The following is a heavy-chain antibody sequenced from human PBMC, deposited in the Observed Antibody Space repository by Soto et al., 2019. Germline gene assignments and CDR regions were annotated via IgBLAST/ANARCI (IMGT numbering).Heavy chain of an antibody. V-gene: IGHV4-34*01. CDR3: SRGGERWLPEYYYYYGMDV. J-gene: IGHJ6*02. CDR1: GGSLSGYS. CDR2: INHSGST. D-gene: IGHD6-19*01. Sequence: SETLSLTCAVYGGSLSGYSSGWIRPPPGKGLEWIGEINHSGSTNYNPSLKSRVTISVDTSKNQYSLKLSSVTAADTAVYYFSRGGERWLPEYYYYYGMDVWGQGTTVTVSS.